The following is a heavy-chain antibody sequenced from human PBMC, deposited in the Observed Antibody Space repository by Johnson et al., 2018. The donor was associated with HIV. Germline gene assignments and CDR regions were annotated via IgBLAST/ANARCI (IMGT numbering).Heavy chain of an antibody. CDR3: TSMTTGNTPPVGAFDI. V-gene: IGHV3-73*02. CDR2: IRSKANSYAT. CDR1: GFTFSGSA. J-gene: IGHJ3*02. D-gene: IGHD4-11*01. Sequence: VQLVESGGGLVQPGGSLKLSCAASGFTFSGSAMHWVRQASGKGLEWVGRIRSKANSYATAYAASVKGRLTISRDDSKNTAYLQMNSLKTEDTAVYYCTSMTTGNTPPVGAFDIWGQGTMVTVSS.